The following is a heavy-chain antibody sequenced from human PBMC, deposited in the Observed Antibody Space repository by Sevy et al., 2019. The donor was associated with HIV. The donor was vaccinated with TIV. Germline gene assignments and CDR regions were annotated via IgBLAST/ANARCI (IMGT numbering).Heavy chain of an antibody. CDR3: TRSYCTNGVCPKKFDY. CDR1: GFTFSGSA. Sequence: GGSLRLSCAASGFTFSGSAMHWVRQASGKGLEWVGRIRSKANSYATACAASVKGRFTISRDDSKNTAYLQMNSLKTDDTAVYYCTRSYCTNGVCPKKFDYWGQGTLVTVSS. CDR2: IRSKANSYAT. D-gene: IGHD2-8*01. V-gene: IGHV3-73*01. J-gene: IGHJ4*02.